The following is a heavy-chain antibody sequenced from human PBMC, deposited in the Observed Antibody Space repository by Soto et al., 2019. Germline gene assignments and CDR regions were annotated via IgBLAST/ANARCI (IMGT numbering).Heavy chain of an antibody. V-gene: IGHV4-30-2*01. CDR1: GGAISSGGYY. J-gene: IGHJ5*02. D-gene: IGHD2-2*01. CDR3: ARVPTP. Sequence: QLQLPESGSGMVKPSQTLSLTCAVSGGAISSGGYYWSWIRQPPGKGMEWIGYILHSGRTYYKPSLKSRVTISVDRSKNPFSLKLSSVTAADTAVYYCARVPTPWCQGTIVTVSS. CDR2: ILHSGRT.